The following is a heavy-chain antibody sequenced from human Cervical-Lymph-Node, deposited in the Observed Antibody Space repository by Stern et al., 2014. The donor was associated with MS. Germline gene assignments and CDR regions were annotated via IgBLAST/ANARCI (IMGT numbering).Heavy chain of an antibody. CDR2: IIPIFETA. CDR1: GGTFSSDA. D-gene: IGHD6-13*01. J-gene: IGHJ4*02. CDR3: ASGTRSSWYFDF. Sequence: QLVQSGAEVKKPGSSMKVSCKASGGTFSSDAIGWVRQAPGQGLEWMGGIIPIFETANYAQKFQGRVTITADQSTKTAYLELSSLTSGDTAMYFCASGTRSSWYFDFWGQGTLVTVSS. V-gene: IGHV1-69*01.